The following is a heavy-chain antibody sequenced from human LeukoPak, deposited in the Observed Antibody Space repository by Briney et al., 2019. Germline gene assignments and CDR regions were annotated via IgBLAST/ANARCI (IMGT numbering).Heavy chain of an antibody. CDR1: GGSISSGDYY. V-gene: IGHV4-30-4*01. CDR2: IYYSGST. D-gene: IGHD1-14*01. J-gene: IGHJ2*01. Sequence: SQTLSLTCTVSGGSISSGDYYWRWIRQPPGKGLEWIVYIYYSGSTYYNPSLKSRVTISVDTSKNQFSLKLSSVTAADTAVYYCARVSTEKDPTYWYFDLWGRGTLVTVSS. CDR3: ARVSTEKDPTYWYFDL.